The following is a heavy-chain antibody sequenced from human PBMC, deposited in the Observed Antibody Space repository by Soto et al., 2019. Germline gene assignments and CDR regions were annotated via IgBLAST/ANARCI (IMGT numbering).Heavy chain of an antibody. CDR1: GFTFSSYG. CDR2: ISYDGSNK. CDR3: AKASGMGEPYGMAV. J-gene: IGHJ6*02. D-gene: IGHD3-16*01. V-gene: IGHV3-30*18. Sequence: QVQLVESGGGVVQPGRSLRLSCAASGFTFSSYGMHWVRQAPGKGLEWVAVISYDGSNKYYADSVKGRFTISRDNSKNTLYLQRNSRRAEDTAGYYCAKASGMGEPYGMAVWGQGPTVTVSS.